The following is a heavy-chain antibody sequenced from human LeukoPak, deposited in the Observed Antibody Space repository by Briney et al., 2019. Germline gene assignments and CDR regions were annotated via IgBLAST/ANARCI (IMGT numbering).Heavy chain of an antibody. Sequence: ASVRVSCKTSGFTFTGYYVQWVRQAPGQGPEWVGWMYFNSGATRFAPKFQGRVTMTRDTSISTAYMEFSSLRSDDTAMYYCAREGSSGQDWHGFDIWGQGTMLTVSS. D-gene: IGHD5-12*01. CDR1: GFTFTGYY. CDR3: AREGSSGQDWHGFDI. V-gene: IGHV1-2*02. J-gene: IGHJ3*02. CDR2: MYFNSGAT.